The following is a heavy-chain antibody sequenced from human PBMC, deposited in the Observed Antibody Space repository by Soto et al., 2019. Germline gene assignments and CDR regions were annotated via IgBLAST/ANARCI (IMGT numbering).Heavy chain of an antibody. J-gene: IGHJ4*02. Sequence: QVQLVESGGGVVQPGRSLRLSCAASGFTFSSYGMHWVRQAPGKGLERVAVIWYDGSNKYYADSVKGRFTISRDNSKNTLYKQMKSLRAEDTAVYYCARDREAYCGGDCYLGNDYWGQGTLVTVSS. V-gene: IGHV3-33*01. CDR1: GFTFSSYG. CDR2: IWYDGSNK. D-gene: IGHD2-21*02. CDR3: ARDREAYCGGDCYLGNDY.